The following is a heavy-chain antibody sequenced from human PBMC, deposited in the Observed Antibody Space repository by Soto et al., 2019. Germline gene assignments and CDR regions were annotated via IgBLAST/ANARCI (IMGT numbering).Heavy chain of an antibody. CDR3: AKGRGGSGSRTPRVDF. CDR2: ISGGGDTT. D-gene: IGHD3-10*01. Sequence: EVQLLESGGGLVQPGGSLRLSCAASGFTFNNYAMPWVRQAPGKGLEWVSAISGGGDTTSYADSVKGRFTVSRDGSKNTLYLQMSSMRAEDTALYYCAKGRGGSGSRTPRVDFWGQGTLVTVSS. J-gene: IGHJ4*02. V-gene: IGHV3-23*01. CDR1: GFTFNNYA.